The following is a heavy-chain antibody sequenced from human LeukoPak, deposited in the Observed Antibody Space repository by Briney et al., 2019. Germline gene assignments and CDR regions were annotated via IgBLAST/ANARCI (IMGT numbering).Heavy chain of an antibody. D-gene: IGHD3-3*01. V-gene: IGHV3-53*01. CDR3: ARGRGLGVVSPYFDY. CDR1: GFTFSSYA. CDR2: IYGDGRI. Sequence: PGGSLRLSCAASGFTFSSYAMSWVRQAPGKGLERVSVIYGDGRIFYSDSAKGRFTISRDNSKNTLSLQMHNLRAEDTAVYYCARGRGLGVVSPYFDYWGQGTLVTVSS. J-gene: IGHJ4*02.